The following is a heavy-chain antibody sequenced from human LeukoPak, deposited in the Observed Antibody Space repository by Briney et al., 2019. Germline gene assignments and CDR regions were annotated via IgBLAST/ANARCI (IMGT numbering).Heavy chain of an antibody. D-gene: IGHD1-20*01. J-gene: IGHJ4*02. CDR1: GYTFTSYG. Sequence: GASVKVSCKASGYTFTSYGISWVRQAPGQGLEWMGWISANDGNTDYPQKLQGRVTMTTDTSTSTAYMELSSLRSEDTAVYYCATITGTTLGLDWGQGTLVTVSS. V-gene: IGHV1-18*01. CDR2: ISANDGNT. CDR3: ATITGTTLGLD.